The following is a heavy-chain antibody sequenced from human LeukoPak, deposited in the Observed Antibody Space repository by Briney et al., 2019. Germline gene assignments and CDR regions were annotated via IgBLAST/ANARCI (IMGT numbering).Heavy chain of an antibody. J-gene: IGHJ4*02. Sequence: PGGSLRLSCAAPGFTFSSYEMNWVRQAPGKGLEWVSYITSSGTTIYYADSVKGRFTISRDNAKNSLYLQMNSLRAEDTAVYYCAVRFRGYSYGYDYWGQGTLVTVSS. CDR3: AVRFRGYSYGYDY. CDR2: ITSSGTTI. CDR1: GFTFSSYE. D-gene: IGHD5-18*01. V-gene: IGHV3-48*03.